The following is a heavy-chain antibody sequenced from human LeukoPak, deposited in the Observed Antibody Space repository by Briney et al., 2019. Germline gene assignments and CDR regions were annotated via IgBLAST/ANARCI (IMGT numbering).Heavy chain of an antibody. CDR1: GGSISSGSYY. CDR2: IYTSGST. D-gene: IGHD3-10*01. CDR3: ARNHVLLWFGELPRSVFDAFDI. Sequence: SETLSLTCTVPGGSISSGSYYWSWIRQPAGKGLEWIGRIYTSGSTNYNPSLKSRVTISVDTSKNQFSLKLSSVTAADTAVYYCARNHVLLWFGELPRSVFDAFDIWGQGTMVTVSS. V-gene: IGHV4-61*02. J-gene: IGHJ3*02.